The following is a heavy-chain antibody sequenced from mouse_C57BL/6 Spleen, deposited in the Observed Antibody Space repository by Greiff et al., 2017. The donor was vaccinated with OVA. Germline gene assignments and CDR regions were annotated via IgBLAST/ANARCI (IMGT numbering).Heavy chain of an antibody. CDR3: ARGVVATDFDV. Sequence: VQLQQSGAELARPGASVKMSCKASGYTFTSYTMHWVKQRPGQGLEWIGYINPSSGYTKYNQKFKDKATLTADKSSSTAYMQLSSLTSEDSAVYYCARGVVATDFDVWGTGTTVTVSS. CDR2: INPSSGYT. V-gene: IGHV1-4*01. J-gene: IGHJ1*03. CDR1: GYTFTSYT. D-gene: IGHD1-1*01.